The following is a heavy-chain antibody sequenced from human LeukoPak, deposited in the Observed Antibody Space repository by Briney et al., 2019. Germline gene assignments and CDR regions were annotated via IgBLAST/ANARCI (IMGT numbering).Heavy chain of an antibody. J-gene: IGHJ4*02. CDR3: AKDRQWLNQFDY. CDR2: ISSSGGAI. Sequence: PGGSLRLSCAASGFSFSDSYMSWIRQAPGKGLEWVSYISSSGGAIYYADSVKGRFTISRDNSKNTLYLQMNSLRAEDTAVYYCAKDRQWLNQFDYWGQGTLVTVSS. D-gene: IGHD6-19*01. V-gene: IGHV3-11*01. CDR1: GFSFSDSY.